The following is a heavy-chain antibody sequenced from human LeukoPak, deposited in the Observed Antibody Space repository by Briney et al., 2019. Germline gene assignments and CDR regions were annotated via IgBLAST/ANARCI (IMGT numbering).Heavy chain of an antibody. J-gene: IGHJ4*02. V-gene: IGHV3-33*01. CDR1: GFTFSSYG. D-gene: IGHD5-24*01. Sequence: GGSLRLSCLSSGFTFSSYGMHWVRQAPGKGLEWVAFIWYDGSNKYYADSVKGRFTISRDNSENTLYLQMSSLRAGDTALYYCARDSGYGYNTFPTADYWGQGILVTVSS. CDR2: IWYDGSNK. CDR3: ARDSGYGYNTFPTADY.